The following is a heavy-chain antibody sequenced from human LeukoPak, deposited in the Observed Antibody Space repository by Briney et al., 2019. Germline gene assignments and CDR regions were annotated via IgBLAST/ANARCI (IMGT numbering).Heavy chain of an antibody. Sequence: GGSLRLSCAASGFTVSSNYMNWVRQAPGKGLEWVSVMYSGGSTFYGDSVKGRFTISRDNSMNTLYLQMNSLRVDDTAVYYCARAGYGDYFDYWGQGTLVTVSS. J-gene: IGHJ4*02. V-gene: IGHV3-66*01. D-gene: IGHD4-17*01. CDR3: ARAGYGDYFDY. CDR1: GFTVSSNY. CDR2: MYSGGST.